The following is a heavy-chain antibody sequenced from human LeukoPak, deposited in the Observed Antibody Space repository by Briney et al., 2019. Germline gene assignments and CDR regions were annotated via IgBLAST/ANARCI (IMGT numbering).Heavy chain of an antibody. CDR2: IYYSGST. V-gene: IGHV4-59*01. CDR1: GGSISSYY. J-gene: IGHJ5*02. CDR3: ARAGVAVAGGGWFDP. Sequence: PSETLSLTCTVSGGSISSYYWSWIRQPPGKGLEWIGYIYYSGSTNYNPSLKSRVTISVDTSKNQFSLKLSSVTAADTAVYYCARAGVAVAGGGWFDPWGQGTLVTVSS. D-gene: IGHD6-19*01.